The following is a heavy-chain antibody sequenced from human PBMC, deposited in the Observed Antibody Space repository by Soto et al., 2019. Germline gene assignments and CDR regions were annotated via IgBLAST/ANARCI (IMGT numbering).Heavy chain of an antibody. CDR2: IIPMFGTA. CDR1: GSTFSSYA. D-gene: IGHD6-19*01. J-gene: IGHJ4*02. V-gene: IGHV1-69*01. CDR3: ARFARSIGYVDF. Sequence: QVQLVQSGAEVKKPGSSVKVSCKVSGSTFSSYAISWVRQAPGQGLEWMGGIIPMFGTANYAQKFHGRVTIIADESTSTVYMELSSLRSEDTAVYFCARFARSIGYVDFWGQGTLVTVSS.